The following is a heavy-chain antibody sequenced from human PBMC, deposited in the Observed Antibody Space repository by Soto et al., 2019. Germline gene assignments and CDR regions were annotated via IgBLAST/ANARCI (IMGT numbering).Heavy chain of an antibody. CDR2: IIPLFGKA. J-gene: IGHJ1*01. CDR3: VRGXINLPEYFQN. CDR1: GSTFSTFA. V-gene: IGHV1-69*06. D-gene: IGHD3-10*01. Sequence: SGKVSCXAPGSTFSTFAXHWVRQAPGQGLESMGEIIPLFGKANYAQKFQGRVTFSADRSTTTVFMEVNRLKSDDTAVYYCVRGXINLPEYFQNXAQGTVXTXCS.